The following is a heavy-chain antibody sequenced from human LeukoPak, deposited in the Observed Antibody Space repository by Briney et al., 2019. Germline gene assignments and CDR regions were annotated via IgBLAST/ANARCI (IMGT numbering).Heavy chain of an antibody. CDR3: ARRVAARIDY. V-gene: IGHV4-61*02. J-gene: IGHJ4*02. Sequence: SQTLSLTCTVSGGSISSGSYYWSWIRQPAGKGLEWIGRIYTSGSTNYNPSLKSRVTISVDTSKHQFSLKLSSVTAADTAVYYCARRVAARIDYWGQGTLVTVSS. D-gene: IGHD6-13*01. CDR2: IYTSGST. CDR1: GGSISSGSYY.